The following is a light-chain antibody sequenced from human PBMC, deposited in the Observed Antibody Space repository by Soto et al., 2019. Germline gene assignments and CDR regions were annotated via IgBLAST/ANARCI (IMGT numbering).Light chain of an antibody. CDR3: AAWDDTLSGWV. CDR1: SSSIGSNY. CDR2: SND. Sequence: QSVLTQPPSASGSPGPRVSISCSGSSSSIGSNYVYWYQQLPGTAPKLLIYSNDQRPSGVPDRFSGSKSGTSASLAISGLRSEDEADYYCAAWDDTLSGWVFGGGTKLT. J-gene: IGLJ2*01. V-gene: IGLV1-47*02.